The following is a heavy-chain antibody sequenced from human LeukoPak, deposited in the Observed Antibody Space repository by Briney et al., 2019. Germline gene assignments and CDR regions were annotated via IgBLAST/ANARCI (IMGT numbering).Heavy chain of an antibody. V-gene: IGHV1-2*02. CDR2: INPNSGGT. Sequence: ASVKVSCKASGYTFTGYYMHWVRQAPGQGLEWMGWINPNSGGTNYAQKFQGRVTMTRVTSISTAYMELSRLRSDDTAVYYCATTFLMVYAIMFDYWGQGTLVTVSS. J-gene: IGHJ4*02. D-gene: IGHD2-8*01. CDR3: ATTFLMVYAIMFDY. CDR1: GYTFTGYY.